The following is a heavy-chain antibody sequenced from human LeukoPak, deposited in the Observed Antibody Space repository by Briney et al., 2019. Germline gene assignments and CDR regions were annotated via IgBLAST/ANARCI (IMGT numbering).Heavy chain of an antibody. CDR2: ISGSGVGT. D-gene: IGHD2-21*01. CDR3: AKDQVISGSEASDI. Sequence: GGSLRLSCAASGFTFSSYTMNWVRQAPGKGLEWVSAISGSGVGTYYADSVKGRFTISRDNSWNTLYLQMSSLRAEDTAVYSCAKDQVISGSEASDIWGQGTMVTVSS. CDR1: GFTFSSYT. J-gene: IGHJ3*02. V-gene: IGHV3-23*01.